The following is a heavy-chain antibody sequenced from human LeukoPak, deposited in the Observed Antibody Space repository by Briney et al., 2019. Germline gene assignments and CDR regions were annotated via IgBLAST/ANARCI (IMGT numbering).Heavy chain of an antibody. CDR3: ARVVGREVDY. V-gene: IGHV6-1*01. CDR1: GDSVSSNSAA. CDR2: TYYRSKWYN. D-gene: IGHD1-26*01. J-gene: IGHJ4*02. Sequence: SQTLSLTCAISGDSVSSNSAAWNWIRQSPSRGLEWLGRTYYRSKWYNGYAVSVKSRITIKPDTSKNQFSLQLNSVTSDDTAVYYCARVVGREVDYWGQGTLVTVSS.